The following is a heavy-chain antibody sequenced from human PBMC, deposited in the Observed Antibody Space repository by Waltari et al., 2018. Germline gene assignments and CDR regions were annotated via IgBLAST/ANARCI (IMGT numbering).Heavy chain of an antibody. CDR3: ARKYCSSTSCYPDY. D-gene: IGHD2-2*01. V-gene: IGHV4-38-2*01. J-gene: IGHJ4*02. Sequence: QVQLQESGPGLVKPSETLSLTCAVSGYSISSGYYWGWIRQPPGKGLEWIGSIYHSGSTNYNPSLKSRVTISVDKSKNQFSLKLSSVTAADTAVYYCARKYCSSTSCYPDYWGQGTLVTVSS. CDR1: GYSISSGYY. CDR2: IYHSGST.